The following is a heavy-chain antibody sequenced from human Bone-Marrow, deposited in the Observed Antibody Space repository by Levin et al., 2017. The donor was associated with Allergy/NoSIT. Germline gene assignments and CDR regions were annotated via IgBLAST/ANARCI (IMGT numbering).Heavy chain of an antibody. Sequence: GGSLRLSCAASEFTFSLYGMHWVRQAPGQGLEWVALISFDGGTENYADSVKGRFSISRDNSNNMLYLQMNSLKTEDTAVYYCAKCGSIGARSGSCDYWGLGTPVTVSS. CDR1: EFTFSLYG. CDR2: ISFDGGTE. D-gene: IGHD6-6*01. V-gene: IGHV3-30*18. CDR3: AKCGSIGARSGSCDY. J-gene: IGHJ4*02.